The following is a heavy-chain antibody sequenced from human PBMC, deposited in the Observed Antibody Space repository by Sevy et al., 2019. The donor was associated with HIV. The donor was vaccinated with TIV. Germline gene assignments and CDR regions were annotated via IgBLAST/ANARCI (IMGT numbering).Heavy chain of an antibody. V-gene: IGHV3-53*01. D-gene: IGHD2-15*01. CDR1: GFTVCTNY. Sequence: GGSLRLSCAASGFTVCTNYMSWVRQAPGKGLEWVSVIYSGGSTYYADSVKGRFTISRDNSKNTLYLQMNSLRAEDTAVYYCARDLTPGGPDWSDPWGQGTLVTVSS. CDR3: ARDLTPGGPDWSDP. J-gene: IGHJ5*02. CDR2: IYSGGST.